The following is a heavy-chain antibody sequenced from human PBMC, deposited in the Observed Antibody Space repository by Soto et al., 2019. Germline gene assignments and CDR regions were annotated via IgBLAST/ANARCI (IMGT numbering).Heavy chain of an antibody. Sequence: EVQLVESGGGLVQPGGSLRLSCAASGFTLSNYWMAWVRQAPGKGLEWVANINQDGSEKHYVDSAKGRFTISRANARSSRYLQITGVSTVDTALFYSASTILPETSGHRHFGLWGRGTLV. CDR3: ASTILPETSGHRHFGL. V-gene: IGHV3-7*05. CDR1: GFTLSNYW. CDR2: INQDGSEK. J-gene: IGHJ2*01. D-gene: IGHD2-15*01.